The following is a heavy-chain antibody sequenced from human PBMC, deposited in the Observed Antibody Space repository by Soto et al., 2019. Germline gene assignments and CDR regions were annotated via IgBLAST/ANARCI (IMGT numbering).Heavy chain of an antibody. CDR2: ISYDGSNK. D-gene: IGHD5-12*01. CDR1: GFTFSSYA. J-gene: IGHJ4*02. V-gene: IGHV3-30-3*01. Sequence: GGSLRLACAASGFTFSSYAMHWVRQAPGKGLEWVAVISYDGSNKYYADSVKGRFTISRDNSKNTLYLQMNSLGAEDTAVYYCARDDTPRSLRLSSHFDYWGQGTLVTVSS. CDR3: ARDDTPRSLRLSSHFDY.